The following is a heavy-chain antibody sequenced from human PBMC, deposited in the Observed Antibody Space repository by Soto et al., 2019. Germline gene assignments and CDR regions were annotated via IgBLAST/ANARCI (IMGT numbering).Heavy chain of an antibody. D-gene: IGHD3-16*01. J-gene: IGHJ3*02. CDR3: GRVPLGLGGGAFDS. CDR1: GFTFSSYS. V-gene: IGHV3-21*01. Sequence: EVQLVESGGGLVKPGGSLRLSCAASGFTFSSYSMNWVRQAPGKGLEWVSSISSSSSYIYYADSVKGRFTISRGNAKNSLALQMNGLRGQDTAVYYCGRVPLGLGGGAFDSWGQGTMVTVSS. CDR2: ISSSSSYI.